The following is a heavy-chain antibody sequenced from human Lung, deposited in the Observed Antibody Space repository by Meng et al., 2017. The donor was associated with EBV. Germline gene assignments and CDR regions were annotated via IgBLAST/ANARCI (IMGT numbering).Heavy chain of an antibody. J-gene: IGHJ4*02. CDR1: GGSISSGGYY. D-gene: IGHD3-22*01. CDR3: ARVYYYDSSGYSH. V-gene: IGHV4-31*03. Sequence: QVQLQESGPGLVKPSQTLSLTCTVAGGSISSGGYYWSWIRQHPGTGLEWIGYIYYSGSTYYNPSLKSRVTISVDTSKNQFSLKLSSVTAADTAVYYCARVYYYDSSGYSHWGQGTLVTVSS. CDR2: IYYSGST.